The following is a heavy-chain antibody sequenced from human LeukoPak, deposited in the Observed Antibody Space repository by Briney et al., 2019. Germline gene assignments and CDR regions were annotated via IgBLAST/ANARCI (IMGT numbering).Heavy chain of an antibody. CDR3: ARDPPSDFGNFDY. V-gene: IGHV3-7*01. J-gene: IGHJ4*02. CDR2: IKQDGSEK. CDR1: GFTFSSYW. D-gene: IGHD3-3*01. Sequence: XAASGFTFSSYWMSWVRQAPGKGREWVANIKQDGSEKYHVDSVKGRFTISRDNAKNSLYLQMNSLRAEDTAVYYCARDPPSDFGNFDYWGQGTLSPSPQ.